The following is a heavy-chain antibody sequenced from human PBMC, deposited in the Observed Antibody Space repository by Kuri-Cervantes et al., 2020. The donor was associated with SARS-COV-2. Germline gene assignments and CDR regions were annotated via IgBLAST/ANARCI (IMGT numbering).Heavy chain of an antibody. CDR2: INDKGTYT. D-gene: IGHD5-24*01. V-gene: IGHV3-74*01. CDR3: AKDSRWKPLAGYYYYYYMDV. Sequence: GESLKISCAASGFTFSNYWMHWVRQAPGKGLVWVSRINDKGTYTNYADSVKGRFTISRDNAKNTLYLQINSLRAEDTAVYYCAKDSRWKPLAGYYYYYYMDVWGKGTTVTVSS. J-gene: IGHJ6*03. CDR1: GFTFSNYW.